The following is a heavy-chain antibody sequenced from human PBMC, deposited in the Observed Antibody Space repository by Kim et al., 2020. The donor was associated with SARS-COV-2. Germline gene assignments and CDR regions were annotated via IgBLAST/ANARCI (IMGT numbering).Heavy chain of an antibody. CDR3: ARDLGGVLGLFDS. CDR1: GYSFTTYA. V-gene: IGHV1-3*01. Sequence: ASVKVSCKASGYSFTTYAMHWVRQAPGQGLEWMGWINAGNGNTKYSQRFQGRVTITRDTLASTAYMELSSLRSEDTAVYYCARDLGGVLGLFDSWGQGTLVTVSS. J-gene: IGHJ4*02. CDR2: INAGNGNT. D-gene: IGHD3-16*01.